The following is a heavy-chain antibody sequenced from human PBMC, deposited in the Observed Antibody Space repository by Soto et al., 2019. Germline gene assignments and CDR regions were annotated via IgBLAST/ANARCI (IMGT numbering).Heavy chain of an antibody. CDR3: AKGGTSTNYGIDA. D-gene: IGHD2-2*01. CDR1: VFTFSNYA. V-gene: IGHV3-23*01. Sequence: XGSLRLSCAASVFTFSNYAMNCVRHSPGKGLEWVAIIGGIGQYAFYADSVKGRFTFSRDNSKNTIYLEMNNLRTEDTAIYFCAKGGTSTNYGIDAWGPGTAVTVSS. CDR2: IGGIGQYA. J-gene: IGHJ6*02.